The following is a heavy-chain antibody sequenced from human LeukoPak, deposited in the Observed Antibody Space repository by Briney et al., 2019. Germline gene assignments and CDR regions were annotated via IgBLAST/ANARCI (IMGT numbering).Heavy chain of an antibody. CDR3: VCLHNTGTHGRGWLDP. CDR2: ADYSGSA. CDR1: GGSMSNNIFY. Sequence: PSETLSLTCAVSGGSMSNNIFYWGWIRQPPGKGLEWIGSADYSGSAYYNPSLKSRLTISVDTSRSQFSLTLTSVTAADTAVYYCVCLHNTGTHGRGWLDPWGQGTLVSVSS. J-gene: IGHJ5*02. D-gene: IGHD1-26*01. V-gene: IGHV4-39*01.